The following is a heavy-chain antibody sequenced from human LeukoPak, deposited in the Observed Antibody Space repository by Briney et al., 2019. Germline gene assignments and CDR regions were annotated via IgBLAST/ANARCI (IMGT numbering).Heavy chain of an antibody. Sequence: GESLKISWQGSGYSFTNYWIGWVRQMPGKGLEWMGIIYPGDSGTRYSPSFQGQVTISADKSISTAYLQWSSLKASDTAMYYCARHRRSTNGVCYFDYWGQGTLVTVSS. CDR2: IYPGDSGT. CDR1: GYSFTNYW. J-gene: IGHJ4*02. CDR3: ARHRRSTNGVCYFDY. D-gene: IGHD2-8*01. V-gene: IGHV5-51*01.